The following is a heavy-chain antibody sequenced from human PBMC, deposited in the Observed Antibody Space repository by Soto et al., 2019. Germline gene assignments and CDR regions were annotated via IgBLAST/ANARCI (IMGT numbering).Heavy chain of an antibody. CDR3: ATARDRYTPLGY. V-gene: IGHV1-24*01. Sequence: QVALVQSGAEVRKPGASVQVSCKVSGYSLTEVTMHWVRQATGKGLEWMAGFDPEDDGKIYAQNFESRLTMTEDTSTNTAYMELKTLRSEDTAVYYCATARDRYTPLGYWGQGSLVSVSS. J-gene: IGHJ4*02. D-gene: IGHD1-1*01. CDR2: FDPEDDGK. CDR1: GYSLTEVT.